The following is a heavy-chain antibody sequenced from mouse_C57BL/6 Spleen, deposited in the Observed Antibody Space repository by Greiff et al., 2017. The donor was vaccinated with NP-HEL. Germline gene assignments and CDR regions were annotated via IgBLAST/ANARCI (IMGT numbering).Heavy chain of an antibody. V-gene: IGHV6-3*01. Sequence: EVKLMESGGGLVQPGGSMKLSCVASGFTFSNYWMNWVRQSPEKGLEWVAQIRLKSDNYATHYAESVKGRFTISRDDSKSSVYLQMNNLRAEDTGIYYCTGDTPEDYWGQGTTLTVSS. CDR3: TGDTPEDY. J-gene: IGHJ2*01. CDR1: GFTFSNYW. CDR2: IRLKSDNYAT.